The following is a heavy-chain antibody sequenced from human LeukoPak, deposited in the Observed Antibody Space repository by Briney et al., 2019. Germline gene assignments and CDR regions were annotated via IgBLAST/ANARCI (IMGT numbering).Heavy chain of an antibody. CDR3: ARDSGSYYAFDY. D-gene: IGHD1-26*01. CDR1: GGTFSSYA. V-gene: IGHV1-69*05. CDR2: IIPIFGTA. J-gene: IGHJ4*02. Sequence: ASVKVSCKASGGTFSSYAISWVRQAPGQGLEWMGGIIPIFGTANYAQKFQGRVTITTDESTSTAYMELSSLRSEDTAVYYCARDSGSYYAFDYWGQGTPVTVSS.